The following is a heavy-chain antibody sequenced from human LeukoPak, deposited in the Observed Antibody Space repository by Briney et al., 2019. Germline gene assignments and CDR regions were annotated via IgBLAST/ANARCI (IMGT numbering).Heavy chain of an antibody. CDR3: ARGQWEIRFDP. D-gene: IGHD1-26*01. CDR2: INHSGST. Sequence: SETLSLTCAVYGGSFSGYYWSRLRQPPGKGLEWIGEINHSGSTNYNPSLKSRVTISVDTSKNQFSLKLNSVTAADTAVYYCARGQWEIRFDPWGQGTLVTVSS. V-gene: IGHV4-34*01. CDR1: GGSFSGYY. J-gene: IGHJ5*02.